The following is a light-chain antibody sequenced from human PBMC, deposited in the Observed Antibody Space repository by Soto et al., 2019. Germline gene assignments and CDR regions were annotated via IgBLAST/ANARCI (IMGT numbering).Light chain of an antibody. Sequence: QSALTQPASVSGSPGQSITISCTGTSSDVGSYNLVSWYQQLPGKAPKLVIYEGSKRPSGVSDRFSGSKSGNTASLTISGLQAEDEADYYCCSFPLIHTLVFGGGTKVTVL. CDR1: SSDVGSYNL. V-gene: IGLV2-23*01. J-gene: IGLJ2*01. CDR2: EGS. CDR3: CSFPLIHTLV.